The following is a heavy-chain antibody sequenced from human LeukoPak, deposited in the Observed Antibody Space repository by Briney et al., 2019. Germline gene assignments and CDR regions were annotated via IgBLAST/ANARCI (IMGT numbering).Heavy chain of an antibody. D-gene: IGHD3-10*01. V-gene: IGHV4-59*01. CDR3: ARDRGVRGVSFFDY. CDR2: IYYSGST. Sequence: SETLSLTCTVSAGSISSYYWSWIRQPPGKGLEWIGYIYYSGSTNYNPSLKSRVTLSVDTSKNQFSLKLSSVTAADTAVYYCARDRGVRGVSFFDYWGQGTLVTVSS. CDR1: AGSISSYY. J-gene: IGHJ4*02.